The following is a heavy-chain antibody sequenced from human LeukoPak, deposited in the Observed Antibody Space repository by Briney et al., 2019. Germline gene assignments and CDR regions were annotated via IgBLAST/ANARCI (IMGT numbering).Heavy chain of an antibody. CDR2: ISWNSGSI. CDR1: GFTFDDYA. V-gene: IGHV3-9*03. D-gene: IGHD1-7*01. J-gene: IGHJ4*02. Sequence: AGRSLRLSCAASGFTFDDYAMHWGRQAPGRGLEWVSGISWNSGSIGYADSVKGRFTISRDNTKNSLYLQMNSLRAEDMALYYCAKEGWNYALDYWGQGTLVTVSS. CDR3: AKEGWNYALDY.